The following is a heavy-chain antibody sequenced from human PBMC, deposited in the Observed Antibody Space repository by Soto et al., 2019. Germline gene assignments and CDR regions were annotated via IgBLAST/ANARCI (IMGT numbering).Heavy chain of an antibody. J-gene: IGHJ5*02. V-gene: IGHV4-39*01. D-gene: IGHD3-3*01. CDR3: ASTHRSETYYDFWSGYWSLNWFDP. CDR1: GGSISSSSYY. Sequence: PSETLSLTCTVSGGSISSSSYYWGWIRQPPGKGLEWIGSIYYSGSTYYNPSLKSRVTISVDTSKNQFSLKLSSVTAADTAVYYCASTHRSETYYDFWSGYWSLNWFDPWGQGTLVTVSS. CDR2: IYYSGST.